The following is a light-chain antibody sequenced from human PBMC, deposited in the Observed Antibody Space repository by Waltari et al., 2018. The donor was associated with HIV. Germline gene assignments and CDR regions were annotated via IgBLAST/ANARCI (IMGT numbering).Light chain of an antibody. V-gene: IGLV1-44*01. CDR1: TTNIRNST. Sequence: QSVVTQQPTVSETHAQPVTIFRSGSTTNIRNSTVNTYPHLPGTAPKRLIYGNYQRPSGVPDRFSASKSGTSASLAIRGLQSEDEADYYCASWDASLNGWVFGGGTKLTVL. CDR3: ASWDASLNGWV. CDR2: GNY. J-gene: IGLJ3*02.